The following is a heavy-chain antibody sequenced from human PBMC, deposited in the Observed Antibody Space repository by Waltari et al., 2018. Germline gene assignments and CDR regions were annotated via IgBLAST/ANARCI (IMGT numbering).Heavy chain of an antibody. CDR2: IYYSWTS. J-gene: IGHJ4*02. CDR1: GDSMTNSNYY. CDR3: ARRPMGAAFDY. V-gene: IGHV4-39*02. D-gene: IGHD3-16*01. Sequence: QLQMHESGPGLVKSSETLSLTCTVSGDSMTNSNYYWAWIRQPPGKGLEWIGDIYYSWTSFYNPSRMSRLTISADTSKNHFSLSLTSVTVADTAIYYCARRPMGAAFDYWGQGVLVTISS.